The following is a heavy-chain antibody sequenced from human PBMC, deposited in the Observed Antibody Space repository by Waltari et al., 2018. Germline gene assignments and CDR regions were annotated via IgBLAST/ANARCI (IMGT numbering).Heavy chain of an antibody. CDR1: GFTVSSNY. CDR3: AVGLVAPPAG. D-gene: IGHD2-2*01. V-gene: IGHV3-53*01. J-gene: IGHJ4*02. CDR2: IYSGGST. Sequence: EVQLVESGGGLIQPGGSLSISCAASGFTVSSNYLSWVRQAPGKGLEWVSVIYSGGSTYYADSVKGRFTISRVNSKNTLYLQMNSLRSEDTAVYYCAVGLVAPPAGWGQGTLVTVSS.